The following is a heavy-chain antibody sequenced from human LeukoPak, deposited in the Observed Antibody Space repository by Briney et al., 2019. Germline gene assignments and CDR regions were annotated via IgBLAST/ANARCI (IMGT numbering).Heavy chain of an antibody. V-gene: IGHV3-23*01. CDR2: ISSSGGTT. Sequence: PGGSLRLSCAASGFTFNNYAMSWVRQAPGKGLDWISGISSSGGTTYYADSVKGRFTISRDNSKNTLYLQMNSLRAEDTAVYYCARRYSSSWYYFDYWGQGTLVTVSS. CDR1: GFTFNNYA. D-gene: IGHD6-13*01. CDR3: ARRYSSSWYYFDY. J-gene: IGHJ4*02.